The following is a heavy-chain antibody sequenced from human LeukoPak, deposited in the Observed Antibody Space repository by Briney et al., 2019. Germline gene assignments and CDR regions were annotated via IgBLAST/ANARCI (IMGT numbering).Heavy chain of an antibody. J-gene: IGHJ5*02. Sequence: PGGSLRLSCAASGFTFSSYGMHWVRQAPGKGLEWVAFIRYDGSNKYYADSVKGRFTISRDNSKSTLYLQMNSLRAEDTAVYYCAKSVDDYGDYGNWFDPWGQGTLVTVSS. V-gene: IGHV3-30*02. D-gene: IGHD4-17*01. CDR3: AKSVDDYGDYGNWFDP. CDR1: GFTFSSYG. CDR2: IRYDGSNK.